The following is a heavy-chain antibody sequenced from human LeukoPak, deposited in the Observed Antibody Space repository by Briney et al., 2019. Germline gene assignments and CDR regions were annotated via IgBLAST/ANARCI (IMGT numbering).Heavy chain of an antibody. CDR2: ITGSGGST. Sequence: GGSLRLSCAASGFTFSSYAMSWVRQAPGKGLEWVSVITGSGGSTYYADSVKGRFTISRDNSKNTLYLQMNSLRAEDTAIYYCAKTSGWYDYWGQGTLVTVSS. CDR3: AKTSGWYDY. J-gene: IGHJ4*02. CDR1: GFTFSSYA. D-gene: IGHD6-13*01. V-gene: IGHV3-23*01.